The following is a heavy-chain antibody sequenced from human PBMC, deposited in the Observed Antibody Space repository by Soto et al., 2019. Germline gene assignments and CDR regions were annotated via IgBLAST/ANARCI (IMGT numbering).Heavy chain of an antibody. CDR2: ISGSGGST. V-gene: IGHV3-23*01. Sequence: GGSLRLSCAASGFTFSSYAMSWVRQAPGKGLEWVSAISGSGGSTYYADSVKGRFTISRDNSKNTLYLQMNSLRAEDTAVYYCAALNWFSGIHDYWGQGTLVTVSS. D-gene: IGHD3-10*01. CDR3: AALNWFSGIHDY. CDR1: GFTFSSYA. J-gene: IGHJ4*02.